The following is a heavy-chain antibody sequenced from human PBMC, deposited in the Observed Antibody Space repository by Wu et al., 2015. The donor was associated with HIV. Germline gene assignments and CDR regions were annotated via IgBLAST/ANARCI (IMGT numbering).Heavy chain of an antibody. J-gene: IGHJ6*03. CDR3: ARDLGDDFAVRGYYWYMDV. CDR1: GYTFTAHY. D-gene: IGHD2-21*01. V-gene: IGHV1-2*02. CDR2: IRPDSGAT. Sequence: QVQLVQSGAEVTKPGASVRVSCQTSGYTFTAHYIHWVWQAPGQGLEWMGWIRPDSGATVYAEKFEDRVTLTRDASISTAYLQLNRLRSDDTAVYFCARDLGDDFAVRGYYWYMDVWGRGTAITVSS.